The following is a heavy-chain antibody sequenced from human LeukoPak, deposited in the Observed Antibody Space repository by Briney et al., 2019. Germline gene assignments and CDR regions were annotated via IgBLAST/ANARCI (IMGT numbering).Heavy chain of an antibody. CDR3: ARVWGSSSYFDY. D-gene: IGHD6-13*01. V-gene: IGHV1-18*01. Sequence: ASVKVSCKSSGYTFSSYGISWVRQAPGQGLEWMGWISAYNGNTNYAQNLQGRVTMTTDTSTSTAYMELRSLRSDDTAVYYCARVWGSSSYFDYWGQGTLVTVSS. CDR1: GYTFSSYG. J-gene: IGHJ4*02. CDR2: ISAYNGNT.